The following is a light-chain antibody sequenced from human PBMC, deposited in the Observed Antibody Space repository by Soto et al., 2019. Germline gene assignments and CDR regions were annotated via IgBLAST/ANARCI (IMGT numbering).Light chain of an antibody. V-gene: IGLV8-61*01. J-gene: IGLJ3*02. CDR2: STN. CDR1: SGSVSTSYY. CDR3: VLYMGTGISV. Sequence: QTVVTQEPSFSGSPGRTVTLTCGLSSGSVSTSYYPSWYQLTPGQAPRTHIYSTNTRSSGVPNRFSGSILENKAALTITGPQADDESDYYCVLYMGTGISVFGGGTKLTVL.